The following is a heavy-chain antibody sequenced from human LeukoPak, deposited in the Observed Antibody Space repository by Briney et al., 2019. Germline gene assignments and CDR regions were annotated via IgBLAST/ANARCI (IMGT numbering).Heavy chain of an antibody. CDR1: GITVRTND. Sequence: GGSLRLSCAASGITVRTNDMSWVRQAPGKGLEWVSAITGSGANTYYADSVKGRFTISRDNSKNTLYLQMNSLRAEDTAIYYCAKDVAGSGSYGFDYWGQGTLVTVSS. D-gene: IGHD1-26*01. CDR2: ITGSGANT. J-gene: IGHJ4*02. CDR3: AKDVAGSGSYGFDY. V-gene: IGHV3-23*01.